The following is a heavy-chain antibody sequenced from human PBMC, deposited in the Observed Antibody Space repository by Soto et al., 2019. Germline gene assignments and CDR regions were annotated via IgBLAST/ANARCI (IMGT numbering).Heavy chain of an antibody. Sequence: LRLSCAASGFTFSSYAMSWVRQAPGKGLEWVSAISGSGGSTYYADSVKGRFTISRDNSKNTLYLQMNSLRAEDTAVYYCAKPVKQLVPNPIDYWGQGTLVTVSS. CDR2: ISGSGGST. V-gene: IGHV3-23*01. CDR3: AKPVKQLVPNPIDY. D-gene: IGHD6-13*01. CDR1: GFTFSSYA. J-gene: IGHJ4*02.